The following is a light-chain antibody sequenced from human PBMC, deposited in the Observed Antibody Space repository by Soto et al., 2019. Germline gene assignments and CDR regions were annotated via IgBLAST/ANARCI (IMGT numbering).Light chain of an antibody. J-gene: IGLJ1*01. Sequence: QSALTQPPSASGSPGQSLTISCTGTSSDVGAYKYVSWYQQYPGKAPKLMIYEVTKRPSGVPYRFSGSKSGNTASLTVSGLQAEDEADYYCSSYAGSNIYVFGTGTKVTVL. CDR2: EVT. CDR3: SSYAGSNIYV. CDR1: SSDVGAYKY. V-gene: IGLV2-8*01.